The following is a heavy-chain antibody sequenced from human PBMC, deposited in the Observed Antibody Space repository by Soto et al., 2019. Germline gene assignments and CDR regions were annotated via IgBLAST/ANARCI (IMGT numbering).Heavy chain of an antibody. CDR2: ISYDGSNK. Sequence: QVQLVESGGGVVQPGRSLRLSCAASGFTFSSYAMQWVRQAPGKGLEWVAVISYDGSNKYYADSVKGRFTISRDNSKNMLYLQMNSLRAEDTAVYYCARPDYGSGSYPDYWGQGTLVTVSS. CDR3: ARPDYGSGSYPDY. D-gene: IGHD3-10*01. V-gene: IGHV3-30-3*01. J-gene: IGHJ4*02. CDR1: GFTFSSYA.